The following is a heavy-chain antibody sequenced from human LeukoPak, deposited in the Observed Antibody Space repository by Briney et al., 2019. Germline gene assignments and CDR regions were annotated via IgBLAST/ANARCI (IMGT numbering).Heavy chain of an antibody. J-gene: IGHJ4*02. CDR3: AKVKSGNYNGFDY. CDR1: GFTFSTYG. V-gene: IGHV3-30*02. Sequence: GGSLRLSCAASGFTFSTYGMHWVRQAPGKGLEWVAFIQYDGGIKYSADSVKGRFTISRDNSKKTLYLQMNSLRAEDTAVYCCAKVKSGNYNGFDYWGQGTLVTVSS. D-gene: IGHD1-26*01. CDR2: IQYDGGIK.